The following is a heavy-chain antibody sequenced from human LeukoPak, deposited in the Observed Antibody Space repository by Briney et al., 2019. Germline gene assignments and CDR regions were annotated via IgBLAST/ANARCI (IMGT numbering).Heavy chain of an antibody. CDR1: GFTFSSHA. J-gene: IGHJ1*01. CDR2: ISYDESKI. D-gene: IGHD6-25*01. CDR3: ARRPVAAEYFQH. V-gene: IGHV3-30*04. Sequence: GGSLRLSCSVSGFTFSSHAMHWVRQAPGEGLEWVAVISYDESKIYYADSVKGRFTISRDLSTNTLYLQMNSLTTEDTAMYFCARRPVAAEYFQHWGQGTLVTVSS.